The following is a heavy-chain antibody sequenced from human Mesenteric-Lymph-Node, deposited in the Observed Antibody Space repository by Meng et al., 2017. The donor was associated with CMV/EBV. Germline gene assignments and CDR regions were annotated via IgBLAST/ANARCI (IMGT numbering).Heavy chain of an antibody. V-gene: IGHV6-1*01. CDR1: DSISGSSVN. D-gene: IGHD6-19*01. CDR2: TYYRSKWYN. J-gene: IGHJ4*02. CDR3: ARRGDSSGWSGLDY. Sequence: DSISGSSVNWNWIRQSPSRGLEWLGRTYYRSKWYNDYAISVKSRLTISPDTSKNQFSLQLNSVIPEDTAVYYCARRGDSSGWSGLDYWGRGTLVTVSS.